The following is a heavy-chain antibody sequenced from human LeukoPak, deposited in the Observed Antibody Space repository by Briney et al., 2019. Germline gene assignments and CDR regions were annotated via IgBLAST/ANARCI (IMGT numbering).Heavy chain of an antibody. Sequence: GGSLRLSCAASGFTFSSYEMNWVRQAPGKGLEWVSYISSSGTTIYNADSVKGRFTISRDNAKNSLFLQMNSLRAEDTAVYYCARDGVLRYFDYYYYYMDVWGKGTTVTVSS. V-gene: IGHV3-48*03. D-gene: IGHD3-9*01. CDR2: ISSSGTTI. CDR3: ARDGVLRYFDYYYYYMDV. J-gene: IGHJ6*03. CDR1: GFTFSSYE.